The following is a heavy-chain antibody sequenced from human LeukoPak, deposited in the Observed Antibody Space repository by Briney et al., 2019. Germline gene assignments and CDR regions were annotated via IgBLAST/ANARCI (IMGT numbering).Heavy chain of an antibody. CDR3: ARDGSNGDFSDY. Sequence: GGSLRLSCAASGFSFSDAWMSWVRQIPGKGLEWVSYISSSGSTIYYADSVKGRFTISRDNAKNSLYLRMNSLRAEDTAVYYCARDGSNGDFSDYWGQGTLVTVSS. CDR2: ISSSGSTI. CDR1: GFSFSDAW. D-gene: IGHD4-17*01. V-gene: IGHV3-11*04. J-gene: IGHJ4*02.